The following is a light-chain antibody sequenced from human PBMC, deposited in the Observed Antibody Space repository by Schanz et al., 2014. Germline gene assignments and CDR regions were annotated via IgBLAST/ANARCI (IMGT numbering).Light chain of an antibody. CDR3: CSYAGSYTEV. J-gene: IGLJ2*01. CDR2: EVS. V-gene: IGLV2-8*01. Sequence: QSALTQPPSASGSPGQSVTISCTGTSSDVGGYNYVSWYQQHPGKAPKLMIYEVSERPSGVPDRFSGSKSGNTASLTISGLQAEDEADYYCCSYAGSYTEVFGGGTKLTVL. CDR1: SSDVGGYNY.